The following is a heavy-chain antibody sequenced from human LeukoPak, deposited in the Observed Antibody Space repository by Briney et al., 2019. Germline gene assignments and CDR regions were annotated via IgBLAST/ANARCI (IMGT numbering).Heavy chain of an antibody. J-gene: IGHJ4*02. CDR1: GFTVSSNY. CDR3: ARHRAYCGGDCLYCYLDS. Sequence: GGSLRLSCAASGFTVSSNYMSWVRRAPGKGLEWVSVIYSGGSTYYADSVKGRFTISRDNSKNTLYLQMNSLRAEDTAVYYCARHRAYCGGDCLYCYLDSWGQGTLVTVSS. V-gene: IGHV3-66*02. CDR2: IYSGGST. D-gene: IGHD2-21*02.